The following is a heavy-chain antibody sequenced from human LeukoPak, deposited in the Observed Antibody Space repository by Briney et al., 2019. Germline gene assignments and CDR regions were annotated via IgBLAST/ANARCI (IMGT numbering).Heavy chain of an antibody. D-gene: IGHD6-13*01. V-gene: IGHV3-23*01. CDR1: GFTFSSYA. J-gene: IGHJ4*02. CDR2: ISGSGGST. Sequence: EGSLRLSCAASGFTFSSYAMSWVRQAPGKGLEWVSAISGSGGSTYYADSVKGRFTISRDNSKNTLYLQMNSLRAEDTAVYYCAKGIAAAEYFDYWGQGTLVTVSS. CDR3: AKGIAAAEYFDY.